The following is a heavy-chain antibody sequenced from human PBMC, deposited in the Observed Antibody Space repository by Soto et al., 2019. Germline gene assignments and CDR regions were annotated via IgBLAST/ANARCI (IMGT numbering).Heavy chain of an antibody. Sequence: GESLKISCKGSGYSFTSDWIAWVRQMPGKGLECMGIIYPGDSDTRYSPSFQGQVTISVDKSINTAYLQWSSLRASDTAIYYCARYGKLPPITSYFVSWGPGVLLTLST. CDR1: GYSFTSDW. J-gene: IGHJ4*02. D-gene: IGHD1-1*01. CDR3: ARYGKLPPITSYFVS. V-gene: IGHV5-51*01. CDR2: IYPGDSDT.